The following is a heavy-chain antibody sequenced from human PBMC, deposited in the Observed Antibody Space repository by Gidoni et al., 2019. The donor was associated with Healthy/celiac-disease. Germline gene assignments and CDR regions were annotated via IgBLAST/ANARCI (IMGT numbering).Heavy chain of an antibody. V-gene: IGHV1-2*04. D-gene: IGHD3-16*01. Sequence: QVQLVQSGAEVKKPGASVKVSCKASGYTFTGYSMHLGRLAPGQGLEWMGWINPNSGGTNYAQKFQGWVTMTRDTSISTAYMELSRLRSDDTAVYYCARAHQGDDYIWGSSFLDAFDIWGQGTMVTVSS. CDR2: INPNSGGT. J-gene: IGHJ3*02. CDR1: GYTFTGYS. CDR3: ARAHQGDDYIWGSSFLDAFDI.